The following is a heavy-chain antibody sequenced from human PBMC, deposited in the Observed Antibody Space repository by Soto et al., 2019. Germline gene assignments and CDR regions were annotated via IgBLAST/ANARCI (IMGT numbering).Heavy chain of an antibody. CDR2: ISYDGRQK. J-gene: IGHJ4*02. D-gene: IGHD3-22*01. V-gene: IGHV3-30*04. Sequence: QVQLVESGGGVVQPGRSLRLSCAASRFTFSRYAMHWVRQAPGKGLEWVAVISYDGRQKHYVDSVKGRFTISRDESDNTLYLQMSSLRPEDTAVYYCAKDGYFDTYYFDQWGQGTLVTVSS. CDR3: AKDGYFDTYYFDQ. CDR1: RFTFSRYA.